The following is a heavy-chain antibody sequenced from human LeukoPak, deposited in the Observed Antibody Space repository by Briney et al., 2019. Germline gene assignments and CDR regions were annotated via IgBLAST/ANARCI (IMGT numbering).Heavy chain of an antibody. Sequence: SETLSLTCTVSGGSISGYYWSWIRQPPGKGLEWIGYIYYSGSTNYNPSLKSRVTISVDTSKNQFSLKLSSVTAADTAVYYCARSIAVAGTWFDPWGQGTLVTVSS. CDR3: ARSIAVAGTWFDP. J-gene: IGHJ5*02. CDR2: IYYSGST. CDR1: GGSISGYY. V-gene: IGHV4-59*01. D-gene: IGHD6-19*01.